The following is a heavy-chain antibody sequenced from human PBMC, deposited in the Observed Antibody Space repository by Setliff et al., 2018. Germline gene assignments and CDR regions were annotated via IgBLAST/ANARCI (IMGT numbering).Heavy chain of an antibody. CDR1: GFTFDDHT. V-gene: IGHV3-43*01. D-gene: IGHD4-17*01. J-gene: IGHJ4*02. CDR3: ARAIGDYVMDS. CDR2: ISWDGVSA. Sequence: PGGSLRLSCEASGFTFDDHTMHWVRQAPGRGLEWISIISWDGVSAEYADSVRGRFAIARDNSKNILYLQMNSLRRDDTALYFCARAIGDYVMDSWGQGTLVTVSS.